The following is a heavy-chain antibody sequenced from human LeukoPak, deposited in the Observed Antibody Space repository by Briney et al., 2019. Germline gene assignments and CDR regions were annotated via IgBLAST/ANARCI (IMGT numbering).Heavy chain of an antibody. Sequence: ASVKVSCKASGYTFTSYDINWVRQATGQGLEWMGWMNPDSGNAGYAQKFQGRVTMTRDTSISTAYMELSSLTSEDTAVYYCARTDGDFDYWGQGTLVTVSS. CDR2: MNPDSGNA. V-gene: IGHV1-8*01. CDR1: GYTFTSYD. D-gene: IGHD4-17*01. CDR3: ARTDGDFDY. J-gene: IGHJ4*02.